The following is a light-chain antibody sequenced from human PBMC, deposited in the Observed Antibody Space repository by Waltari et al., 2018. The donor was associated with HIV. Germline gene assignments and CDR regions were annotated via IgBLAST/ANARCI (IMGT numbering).Light chain of an antibody. CDR3: AAWDDSLNGYV. Sequence: QSVLTQPPSASGTPGQRVTISCSGSSSNIGSNTVNWYQQLPGTPPKLLLYSNNQRPSGVPDRFSGSKSGTSASLAISGLQSEDEADYYCAAWDDSLNGYVFGTGTKVTVL. V-gene: IGLV1-44*01. J-gene: IGLJ1*01. CDR1: SSNIGSNT. CDR2: SNN.